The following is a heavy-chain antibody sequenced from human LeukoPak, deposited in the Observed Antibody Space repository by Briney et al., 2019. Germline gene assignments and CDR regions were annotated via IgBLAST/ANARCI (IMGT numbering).Heavy chain of an antibody. CDR2: ISGSGGST. V-gene: IGHV3-23*01. J-gene: IGHJ4*02. D-gene: IGHD2-15*01. CDR1: GFTFSSYA. CDR3: AKDLRDIVVVVAATGGDDYFDY. Sequence: GGSLRLSCAASGFTFSSYAMSWVRQAPGKGLEWVSAISGSGGSTYYADSVKGRFTISRDNSKNTLYLQMNSLRAEDTAVYYCAKDLRDIVVVVAATGGDDYFDYWGQGTLVTVSS.